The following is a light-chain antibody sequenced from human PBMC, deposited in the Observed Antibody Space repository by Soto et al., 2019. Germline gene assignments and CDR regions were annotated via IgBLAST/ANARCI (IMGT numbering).Light chain of an antibody. CDR3: QHYNNWPWT. V-gene: IGKV3-15*01. J-gene: IGKJ1*01. CDR1: QSVSSSY. CDR2: DTS. Sequence: EIVLSQSPGTLSLSPGERATLSCRASQSVSSSYLAWYQQKPGQAPRLLMYDTSTRATGIPARFSGSGSGTEFTLTISSLQSDDFAVYYCQHYNNWPWTVGQGTMVDIK.